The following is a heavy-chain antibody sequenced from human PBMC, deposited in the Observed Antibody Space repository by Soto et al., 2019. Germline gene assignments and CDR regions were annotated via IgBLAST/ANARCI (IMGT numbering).Heavy chain of an antibody. CDR3: ARINKGYGTDS. V-gene: IGHV4-39*01. D-gene: IGHD5-18*01. J-gene: IGHJ4*02. Sequence: QLQLQESGPGLVKPSETLSLTCTVSGGSISSSSYYWGCIRQPPGKGLEWIASIDYTGNTFYNPSLTSRVTISVDTSKNQFSLKVTSVTAADPAVYYCARINKGYGTDSWGQGTLVTVSS. CDR2: IDYTGNT. CDR1: GGSISSSSYY.